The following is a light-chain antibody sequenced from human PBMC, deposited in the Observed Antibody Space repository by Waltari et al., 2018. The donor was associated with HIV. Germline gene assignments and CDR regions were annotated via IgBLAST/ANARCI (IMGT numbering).Light chain of an antibody. CDR3: QVCERSTGYRVV. Sequence: SYVLTQPPSVSVAPGQTAKITCAGDRRAIKNVHWYQKKPGQAPLLVMYADKDRPSTIPDRFSGSNFVNTATLTITRVEVGDEADYYCQVCERSTGYRVVLGGGTKLTVL. J-gene: IGLJ2*01. CDR2: ADK. V-gene: IGLV3-21*01. CDR1: RRAIKN.